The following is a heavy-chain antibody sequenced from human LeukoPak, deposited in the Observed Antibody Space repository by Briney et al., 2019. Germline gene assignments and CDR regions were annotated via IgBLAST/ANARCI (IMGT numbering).Heavy chain of an antibody. CDR3: ATGGGGYDSSFDY. D-gene: IGHD5-12*01. CDR2: FDPEDGET. Sequence: ASVKVSCKVSGYTLTELSMHWVRQPPGKGLEWMGGFDPEDGETIYAQKFQGRVTMTEDTSTDTAYMELSSLRSEDTAVYYCATGGGGYDSSFDYWGQGTLVTVSS. CDR1: GYTLTELS. J-gene: IGHJ4*02. V-gene: IGHV1-24*01.